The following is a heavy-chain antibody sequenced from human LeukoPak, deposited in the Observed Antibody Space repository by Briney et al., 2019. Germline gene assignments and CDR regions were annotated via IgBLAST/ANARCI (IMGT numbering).Heavy chain of an antibody. V-gene: IGHV4-4*07. CDR3: ARDSRYYFDY. Sequence: SETLSLTCTVSGDSISGYYWSWIRQPAGKGLQWIGRVYTSGSTNYNPSLKSRITISVDTSKNQFSLKLSSVTAADTAVYYCARDSRYYFDYWGQGTLVTVSS. J-gene: IGHJ4*02. CDR2: VYTSGST. CDR1: GDSISGYY.